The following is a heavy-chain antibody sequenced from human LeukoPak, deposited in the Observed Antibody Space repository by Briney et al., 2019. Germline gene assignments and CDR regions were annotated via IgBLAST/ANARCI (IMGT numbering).Heavy chain of an antibody. CDR2: ISAYNGNT. Sequence: ASVKVSCKASGYTFTSYGISWVRQAPGQGLEWMGWISAYNGNTNYAQKLQGRVTMTTDTSTSTAYMELRSLRSDDTAVYYCARDAFGVVRGPYYYYYGMDVWGQGTTVTVSS. CDR1: GYTFTSYG. D-gene: IGHD3-3*01. J-gene: IGHJ6*02. CDR3: ARDAFGVVRGPYYYYYGMDV. V-gene: IGHV1-18*01.